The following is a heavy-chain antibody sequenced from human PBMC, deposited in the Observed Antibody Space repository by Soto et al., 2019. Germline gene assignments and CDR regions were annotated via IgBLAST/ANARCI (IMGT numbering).Heavy chain of an antibody. Sequence: QPGGSLRLSCAASGFTFSSYEMNWVRQAPGKGLEWVSYISSSGSTIYYADSVKGRFTISRDNAKNSLYLQMNSLRAEDTAVYYRARDALSGSGSYSYYYYGMDVWGQGTTVTVSS. CDR2: ISSSGSTI. CDR1: GFTFSSYE. D-gene: IGHD1-26*01. V-gene: IGHV3-48*03. J-gene: IGHJ6*02. CDR3: ARDALSGSGSYSYYYYGMDV.